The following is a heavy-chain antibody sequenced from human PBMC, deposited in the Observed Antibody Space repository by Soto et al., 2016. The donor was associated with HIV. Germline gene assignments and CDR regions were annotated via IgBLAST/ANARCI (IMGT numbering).Heavy chain of an antibody. CDR2: VIPIFGTA. Sequence: QVQLMQSGAEVKEPGSSVKVSCKASGGTFSSYAISWVRQAPGQGLEWMGGVIPIFGTANYAQKFQGRVTITADESTSTAYMELSSLRSEDTAVYYCARDPVTGPRGTMVRGDYNWFDPWGQGTLVTVSS. CDR3: ARDPVTGPRGTMVRGDYNWFDP. D-gene: IGHD3-10*01. J-gene: IGHJ5*02. CDR1: GGTFSSYA. V-gene: IGHV1-69*01.